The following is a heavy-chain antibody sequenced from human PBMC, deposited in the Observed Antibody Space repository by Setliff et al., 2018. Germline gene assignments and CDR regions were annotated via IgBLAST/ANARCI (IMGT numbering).Heavy chain of an antibody. J-gene: IGHJ5*02. CDR2: IYDSGSS. D-gene: IGHD2-15*01. CDR1: GGSVSNSGFF. Sequence: LSLPCTVSGGSVSNSGFFWGWLRQAPGKGLEWIGNIYDSGSSNYNASLKSRLIITRDTSKNQISLKLTSVTAADTAVYYCGRGFSRIEGWGNWFDPWGQGILVTVSS. CDR3: GRGFSRIEGWGNWFDP. V-gene: IGHV4-39*01.